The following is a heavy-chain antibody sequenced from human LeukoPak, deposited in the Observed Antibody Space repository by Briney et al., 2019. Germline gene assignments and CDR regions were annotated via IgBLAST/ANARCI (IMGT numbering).Heavy chain of an antibody. CDR2: IKQDGSEK. J-gene: IGHJ3*02. Sequence: GGSLRLSCAASGFTFSHCWMSWVRQAPGKGLEWVANIKQDGSEKNYVDSVRGRFTISRDNAKNSLYLQMNSLRDEDTAVYYCARGLVVATAGTRDAFDIWGQGTMVTVSS. CDR3: ARGLVVATAGTRDAFDI. CDR1: GFTFSHCW. D-gene: IGHD6-13*01. V-gene: IGHV3-7*02.